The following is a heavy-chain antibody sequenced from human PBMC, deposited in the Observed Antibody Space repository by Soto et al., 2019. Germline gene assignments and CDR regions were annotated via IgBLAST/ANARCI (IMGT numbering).Heavy chain of an antibody. CDR2: ISSSSSYI. CDR3: ARERIDAFDI. J-gene: IGHJ3*02. V-gene: IGHV3-21*01. Sequence: GGSLRLSCAASGFTFSSYSMNWVRQAPGKGLEWVSSISSSSSYIYYADSVKGRFTISRDNARNSLYLQMNSLRAEDTAVYYCARERIDAFDIWGQGTMVTVSS. CDR1: GFTFSSYS.